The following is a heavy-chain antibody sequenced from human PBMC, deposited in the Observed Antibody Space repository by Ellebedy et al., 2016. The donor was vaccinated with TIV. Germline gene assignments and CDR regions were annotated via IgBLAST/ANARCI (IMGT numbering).Heavy chain of an antibody. Sequence: GESLKISXAASGFTVSSNYMSWVRQAPGKGLEWVSVIYSGGSTYYADSVKGRFTISRDNSENTLYLQMNSLRAEDTAVYYCARDGRGNSYYYYGMDVWGQGTTVTVSS. CDR3: ARDGRGNSYYYYGMDV. CDR1: GFTVSSNY. D-gene: IGHD4-23*01. J-gene: IGHJ6*02. V-gene: IGHV3-53*01. CDR2: IYSGGST.